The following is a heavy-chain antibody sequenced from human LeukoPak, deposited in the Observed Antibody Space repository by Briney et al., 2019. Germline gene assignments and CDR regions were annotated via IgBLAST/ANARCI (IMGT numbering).Heavy chain of an antibody. V-gene: IGHV6-1*01. CDR2: TYYRSKRYN. D-gene: IGHD6-13*01. Sequence: SQTLPLTCAISGDSVSSNSAAWNWIRQSPSRGLEWLGRTYYRSKRYNDYAVSVKSRITINPDTSKNQFSLQLNSVTPEDTAVYYCARVLQQLAHLPSYYSYYMDVWGKGTTVTVSS. CDR1: GDSVSSNSAA. J-gene: IGHJ6*03. CDR3: ARVLQQLAHLPSYYSYYMDV.